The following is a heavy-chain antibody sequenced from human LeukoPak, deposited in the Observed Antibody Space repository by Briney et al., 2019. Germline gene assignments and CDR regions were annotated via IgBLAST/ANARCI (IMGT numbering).Heavy chain of an antibody. CDR2: ISYDGSNK. CDR1: GFTFSSYG. J-gene: IGHJ4*02. Sequence: GSLRLSCAASGFTFSSYGMHWDRQAPGKGLEWVAVISYDGSNKYYADSVKGRFTISRDNSKNTLYLQMNSLRAEDTAVYYCAKDYYDFWSGYLNYFDYWGQGTLVTVSS. V-gene: IGHV3-30*18. CDR3: AKDYYDFWSGYLNYFDY. D-gene: IGHD3-3*01.